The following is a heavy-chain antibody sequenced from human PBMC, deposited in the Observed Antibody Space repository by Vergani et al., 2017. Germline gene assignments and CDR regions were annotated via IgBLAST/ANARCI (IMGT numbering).Heavy chain of an antibody. CDR2: FDPEHGEV. CDR3: AIGTDYYDSSGYYLDY. J-gene: IGHJ4*02. CDR1: GYSLTELT. Sequence: QVQLVQSGSEVRKPGASVKVSCQVSGYSLTELTIHWGRQAPGKGLEWMGGFDPEHGEVTFAHHIQSRGTMTEDRSTDTAYMELSSLRPEDTALYYCAIGTDYYDSSGYYLDYWGQGTLVTVSS. D-gene: IGHD3-22*01. V-gene: IGHV1-24*01.